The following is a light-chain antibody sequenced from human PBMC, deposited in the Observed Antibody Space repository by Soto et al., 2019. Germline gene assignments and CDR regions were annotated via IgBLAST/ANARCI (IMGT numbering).Light chain of an antibody. J-gene: IGKJ4*01. CDR1: QSVSSSY. Sequence: EIVLTQSPGTLSLSPGERATLSCRASQSVSSSYLAWYQQKPGQAPRLLIYGASSRAPGIPDRFSGSGSGTDFTLTISRLEPEDFAVYYCQQYCSSLTFGGGTKVEI. CDR2: GAS. V-gene: IGKV3-20*01. CDR3: QQYCSSLT.